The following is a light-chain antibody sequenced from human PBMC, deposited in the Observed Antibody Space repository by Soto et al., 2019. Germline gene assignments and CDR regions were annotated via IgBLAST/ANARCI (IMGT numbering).Light chain of an antibody. CDR3: QTWGTGFRV. Sequence: QLVVTQSPSASASLGASVKLTCTLTTAHSRYAIAWHQQQPEKGPRYLMKVNSDGSHSKGDGIPDRFSGSSSGAERYLTISRLQSEDEGDYYCQTWGTGFRVFGGGTKLTVL. CDR1: TAHSRYA. CDR2: VNSDGSH. J-gene: IGLJ2*01. V-gene: IGLV4-69*01.